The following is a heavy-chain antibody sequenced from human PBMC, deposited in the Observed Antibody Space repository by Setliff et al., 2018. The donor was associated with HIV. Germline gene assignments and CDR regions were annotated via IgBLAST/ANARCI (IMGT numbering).Heavy chain of an antibody. CDR1: GGSISSFY. V-gene: IGHV4-59*08. D-gene: IGHD1-1*01. CDR3: ARHAPRNHDLAGVFYPYYMDV. Sequence: KPSETLSLTCTVSGGSISSFYWSWIRQPPGKGLKWIGYIYYSGSTSYNPSLKSRVTISVDTSKTQFSLKLSSVTAADTAVYYCARHAPRNHDLAGVFYPYYMDVWGKGTTVTVSS. CDR2: IYYSGST. J-gene: IGHJ6*03.